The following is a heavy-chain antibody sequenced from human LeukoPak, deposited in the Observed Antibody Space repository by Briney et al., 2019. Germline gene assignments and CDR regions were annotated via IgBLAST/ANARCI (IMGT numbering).Heavy chain of an antibody. Sequence: PSETLSLTCTVSGGSIIISNYDWGWIRQSPGKGLECMGKISDSRTTYYNPSVRTRFHMSVDTSTNQFSLGLSSVTAADTAVYYCARLTDFWGRGILVTVSS. CDR1: GGSIIISNYD. J-gene: IGHJ4*02. CDR2: ISDSRTT. CDR3: ARLTDF. V-gene: IGHV4-39*01.